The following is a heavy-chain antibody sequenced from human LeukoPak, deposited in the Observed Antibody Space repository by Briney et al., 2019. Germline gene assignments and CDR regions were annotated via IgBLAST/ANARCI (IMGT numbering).Heavy chain of an antibody. CDR1: GGSITGYY. CDR2: IHYTGAT. V-gene: IGHV4-34*01. J-gene: IGHJ4*02. Sequence: SETLSLTCAVYGGSITGYYWSWIRQTPGRGLEWVGEIHYTGATSYSPSLKSRATISTDTSKNRFSLRLSSVTAADTAVYYCARGNILTGYCFDFWGQGALVAVSS. CDR3: ARGNILTGYCFDF. D-gene: IGHD3-9*01.